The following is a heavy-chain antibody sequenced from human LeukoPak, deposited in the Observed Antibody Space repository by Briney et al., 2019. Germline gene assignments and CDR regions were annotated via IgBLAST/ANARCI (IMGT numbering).Heavy chain of an antibody. Sequence: GGSLRLSCAASGFTFSSYWMSWVRQAPGKGPEWVANIKQDGSEKYYVDSVKGRFTISRDNAKTSLYLQMHSLRPEDTALYYCAKDIGPLTYHFDTSAYSGAFDYWGQGTLVTVSS. CDR1: GFTFSSYW. D-gene: IGHD3-22*01. CDR2: IKQDGSEK. V-gene: IGHV3-7*03. CDR3: AKDIGPLTYHFDTSAYSGAFDY. J-gene: IGHJ4*02.